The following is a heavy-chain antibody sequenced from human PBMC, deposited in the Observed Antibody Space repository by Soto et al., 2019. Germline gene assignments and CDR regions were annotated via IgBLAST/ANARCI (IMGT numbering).Heavy chain of an antibody. CDR3: ARDRYYYDSSGYPYYYYYGMDV. J-gene: IGHJ6*02. CDR2: ISYDGSNK. CDR1: GFTFSSYA. V-gene: IGHV3-30-3*01. Sequence: LQLLESGGDLVQPGGSLRLSCEASGFTFSSYAMHWVRQAPGKGLEWVAVISYDGSNKYYADSVKGRFTISRDNSKNTLYLQMNSLRAEDTAVYYCARDRYYYDSSGYPYYYYYGMDVWGQGTTVTVSS. D-gene: IGHD3-22*01.